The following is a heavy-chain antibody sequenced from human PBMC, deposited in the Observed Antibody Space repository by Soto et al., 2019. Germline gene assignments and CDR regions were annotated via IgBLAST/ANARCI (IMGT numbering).Heavy chain of an antibody. CDR2: VSSDGGST. CDR1: GFTFSDYA. V-gene: IGHV3-64*01. CDR3: SRGRHYDILTGTGYYFDY. Sequence: PGGSLRLSCAASGFTFSDYAMHWVRQAPGKGLEYVSAVSSDGGSTSYANSVKGRFTISRDNSKNTLYLQMGSLRAEDMAVYYCSRGRHYDILTGTGYYFDYWGQGALVTVSS. J-gene: IGHJ4*02. D-gene: IGHD3-9*01.